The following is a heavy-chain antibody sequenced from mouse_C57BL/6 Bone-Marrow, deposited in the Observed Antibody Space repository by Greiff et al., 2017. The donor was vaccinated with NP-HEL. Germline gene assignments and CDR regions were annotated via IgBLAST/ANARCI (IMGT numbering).Heavy chain of an antibody. CDR3: ARRTGTGFDD. Sequence: QVQLQQSGAELARPGASVKMSCKASGYTFTSYTMHWVKQRPGQGLEWIGYLNPSSGYTKYNQKFKAKATLTADKSSSTAYMQLSSLTSEDSAVYYCARRTGTGFDDWGQGTTLTVSS. J-gene: IGHJ2*01. D-gene: IGHD4-1*01. CDR1: GYTFTSYT. V-gene: IGHV1-4*01. CDR2: LNPSSGYT.